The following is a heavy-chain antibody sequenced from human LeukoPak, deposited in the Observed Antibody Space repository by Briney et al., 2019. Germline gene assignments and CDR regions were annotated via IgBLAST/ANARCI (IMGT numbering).Heavy chain of an antibody. D-gene: IGHD4-17*01. V-gene: IGHV3-23*01. Sequence: GGSLRLSCAASGFTFSNYAMSWVRQAPGKGLEWVSGFSGSVNSAYYADSVRGWFTISRDNSKNTLYLQMNSLRAEDTAVYYCAQTLSIYGVSPIDCWGQGTLVTVSS. CDR3: AQTLSIYGVSPIDC. CDR2: FSGSVNSA. CDR1: GFTFSNYA. J-gene: IGHJ4*02.